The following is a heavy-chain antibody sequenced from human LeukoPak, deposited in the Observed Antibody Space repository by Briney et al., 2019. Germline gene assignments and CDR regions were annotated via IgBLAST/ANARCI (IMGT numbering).Heavy chain of an antibody. Sequence: GGSLRLSCTASAFTFSSYAMHWVRQAPGKGLEYVSAISSNGGSTYYANSVKGRFTISRDNSKNTLYPQMGSLRAENMAVYYCARDAPFQYYYDSSGYLPMDVWGKGTTVTVSS. CDR3: ARDAPFQYYYDSSGYLPMDV. D-gene: IGHD3-22*01. J-gene: IGHJ6*03. CDR2: ISSNGGST. V-gene: IGHV3-64*01. CDR1: AFTFSSYA.